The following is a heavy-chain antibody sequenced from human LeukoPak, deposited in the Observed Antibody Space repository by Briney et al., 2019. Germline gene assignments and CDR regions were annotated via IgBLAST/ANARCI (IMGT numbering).Heavy chain of an antibody. CDR3: AKAGAQGGYGDYEGNYYYGMDV. D-gene: IGHD4-17*01. CDR1: GFTFSSYS. Sequence: GGSLRLSCAVSGFTFSSYSMNWVRQAPGKGLEWIAYISGLSSTIYYADSVNGRFTISRDNSKNTLYLQMNSLRAVDTAVYYCAKAGAQGGYGDYEGNYYYGMDVWGQGTTVTVSS. V-gene: IGHV3-48*01. J-gene: IGHJ6*02. CDR2: ISGLSSTI.